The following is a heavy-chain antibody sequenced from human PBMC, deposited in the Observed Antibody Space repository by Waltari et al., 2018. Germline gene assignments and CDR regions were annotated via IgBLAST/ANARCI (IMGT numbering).Heavy chain of an antibody. CDR3: ARDTRGVGFDP. CDR2: IYHSGST. CDR1: GGSNRRGGYY. Sequence: QVQLQESGPGLVKPSQTLSLTCTVSGGSNRRGGYYWSWIRQHPGKGLEWIGYIYHSGSTYYNPSLKSRVTISVDRSKNQFSLKLSSVTAADTAVYYCARDTRGVGFDPWGQGTLVTVSS. V-gene: IGHV4-31*03. J-gene: IGHJ5*02. D-gene: IGHD3-10*01.